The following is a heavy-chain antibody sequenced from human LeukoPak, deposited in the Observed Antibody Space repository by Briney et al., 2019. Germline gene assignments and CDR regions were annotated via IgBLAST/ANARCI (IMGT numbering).Heavy chain of an antibody. D-gene: IGHD2-2*01. CDR2: TSTGGGTT. Sequence: GGSLRLSCAASGFTFSSYAMNWVRQAPGKGLEWVSTTSTGGGTTYYPDSVKGRFTISRDSSMNTLYLQMNSLRVEDTAVYYCAKGTSWINPYFYMDVWGKGSTVTVSS. V-gene: IGHV3-23*01. CDR1: GFTFSSYA. CDR3: AKGTSWINPYFYMDV. J-gene: IGHJ6*03.